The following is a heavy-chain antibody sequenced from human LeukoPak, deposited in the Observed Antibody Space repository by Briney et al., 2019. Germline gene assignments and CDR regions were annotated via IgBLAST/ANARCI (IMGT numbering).Heavy chain of an antibody. CDR3: ARPQRYSGSPVAFDI. CDR1: GYTFTNYD. CDR2: MNPNNGYT. V-gene: IGHV1-8*02. J-gene: IGHJ3*02. D-gene: IGHD1-26*01. Sequence: ASVKVSCKASGYTFTNYDINWVRQATGQGLEWMAWMNPNNGYTGYAQKFQGRVTMTRDMSTSTVYMELSSLRSEDTAVYYCARPQRYSGSPVAFDIWGQGTMVTVSS.